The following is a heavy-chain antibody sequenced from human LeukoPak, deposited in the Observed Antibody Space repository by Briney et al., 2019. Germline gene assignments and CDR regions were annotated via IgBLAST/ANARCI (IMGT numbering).Heavy chain of an antibody. CDR3: ARDGSLPDY. CDR1: GFTFSSYA. Sequence: GRSLRLSCAASGFTFSSYAMSWVRQAPGKGLEWVSAISGSGGSTYYADSVKGRFTISRDNAKNTLYLQMNSLRAEDTAVYYCARDGSLPDYWGQGTLVTVSS. CDR2: ISGSGGST. J-gene: IGHJ4*02. V-gene: IGHV3-23*01.